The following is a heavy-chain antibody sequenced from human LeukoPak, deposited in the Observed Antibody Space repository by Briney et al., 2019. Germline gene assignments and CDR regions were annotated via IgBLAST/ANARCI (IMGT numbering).Heavy chain of an antibody. CDR1: GFSFNSDW. D-gene: IGHD3-16*01. V-gene: IGHV3-7*01. CDR2: IKHDESEK. CDR3: TRRLDD. Sequence: GGSLRLSCAASGFSFNSDWMDWVRQAPGKGLEWVANIKHDESEKNYLDSVKGRFTISRDNAQNSLYLQMNGLRVEDTAVYYCTRRLDDWGQGTLVTVSS. J-gene: IGHJ4*02.